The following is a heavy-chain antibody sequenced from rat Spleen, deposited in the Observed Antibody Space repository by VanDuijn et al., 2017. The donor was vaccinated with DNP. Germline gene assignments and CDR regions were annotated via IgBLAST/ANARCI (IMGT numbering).Heavy chain of an antibody. CDR3: ARNPTGTDWYFDF. CDR1: GFSLTNYI. J-gene: IGHJ1*01. Sequence: QVQLKESGPGLVQPSQTLSLTCTVAGFSLTNYILHWVRQVPGRGLEWMGVIWNTGGTRYNSALKSRVSISKDTPKSQVFLKMNSLQTGDTATYYCARNPTGTDWYFDFWGPGTVVTVSS. D-gene: IGHD1-7*01. CDR2: IWNTGGT. V-gene: IGHV2-41*01.